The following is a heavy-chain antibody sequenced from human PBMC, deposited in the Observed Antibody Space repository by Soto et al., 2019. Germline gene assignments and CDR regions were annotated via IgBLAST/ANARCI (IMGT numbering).Heavy chain of an antibody. CDR2: ISAYNGNT. CDR1: GYTFTSYG. V-gene: IGHV1-18*01. J-gene: IGHJ6*02. D-gene: IGHD3-3*01. Sequence: GASVKVSCKASGYTFTSYGISWVRQAPVQGLEWMGWISAYNGNTNYAQKLQGRVAMTTDTSTSTAYMELRSLRSDDTAVYYCARDSSITIFGVVIKDYYHYGMDVRGQGTTVTVSS. CDR3: ARDSSITIFGVVIKDYYHYGMDV.